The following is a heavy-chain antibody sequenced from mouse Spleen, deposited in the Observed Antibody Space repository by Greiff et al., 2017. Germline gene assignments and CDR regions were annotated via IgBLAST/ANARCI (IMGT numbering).Heavy chain of an antibody. CDR3: ARVRLWDYYAMDY. CDR1: GFTFSDYY. D-gene: IGHD1-1*02. V-gene: IGHV5-16*01. CDR2: INYDGSST. Sequence: EVMLVESEGGLVQPGSSMKLSCTASGFTFSDYYMAWVRQVPEKGLEWVANINYDGSSTYYLDSLKSRFIISRDNAKNILYLQMSSLKSEDTATYYCARVRLWDYYAMDYWGQGTSVTVSS. J-gene: IGHJ4*01.